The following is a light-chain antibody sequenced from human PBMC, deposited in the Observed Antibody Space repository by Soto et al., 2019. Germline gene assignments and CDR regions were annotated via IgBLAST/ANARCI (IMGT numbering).Light chain of an antibody. Sequence: DIVLTQSPGTLSSSPGERATLSCRASQSVSSSYLGWYQQIPGQAPRLLIYAASIRATGIPDRFSGSGSGTDFTLTISRLEPEDFAVYYRQLYDNSVFTFGPGTKVDIK. CDR2: AAS. CDR1: QSVSSSY. CDR3: QLYDNSVFT. J-gene: IGKJ3*01. V-gene: IGKV3-20*01.